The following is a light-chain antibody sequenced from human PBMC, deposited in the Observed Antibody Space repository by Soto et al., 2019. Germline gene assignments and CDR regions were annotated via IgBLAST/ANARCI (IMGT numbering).Light chain of an antibody. Sequence: QSVLTQPPSVSAAPGQKVTISCSGSSSNIGNNYVSWYQQLPGTAPKLLIYDNDKRPSGIPDRFSGSKSGTSATLGITGLQTGDEADYYCATWDTSLTVVVFGGGTQLTVL. J-gene: IGLJ3*02. V-gene: IGLV1-51*01. CDR3: ATWDTSLTVVV. CDR1: SSNIGNNY. CDR2: DND.